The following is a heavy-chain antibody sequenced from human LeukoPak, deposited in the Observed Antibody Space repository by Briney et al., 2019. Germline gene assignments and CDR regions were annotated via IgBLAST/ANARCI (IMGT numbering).Heavy chain of an antibody. D-gene: IGHD1-26*01. Sequence: GGSLRLSCAASTFSFRNFAMSWVRLAPGKGLEWVSGISDSGHRTDYADSVEGRFTISRDNSKNTLYLQMDSLGAEDTALYYCARKKWEPTSNDAFDIWGQGTMVTVSS. CDR3: ARKKWEPTSNDAFDI. J-gene: IGHJ3*02. CDR1: TFSFRNFA. CDR2: ISDSGHRT. V-gene: IGHV3-23*01.